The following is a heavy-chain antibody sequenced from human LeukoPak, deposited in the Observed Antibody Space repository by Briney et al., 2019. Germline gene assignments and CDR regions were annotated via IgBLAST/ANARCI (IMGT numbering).Heavy chain of an antibody. D-gene: IGHD2-2*01. V-gene: IGHV3-9*01. CDR1: GFTFDDYA. CDR2: ISWNSGSI. CDR3: AKSGLGYCSSTSCSTPFDC. J-gene: IGHJ4*02. Sequence: GRSLRLSCAASGFTFDDYAMHWVRQAPGKGLEWVSGISWNSGSIGYADSVKGRFTISRDNAKNSLYLQMNSLRAEDTALYYCAKSGLGYCSSTSCSTPFDCWGQGTLVTVSS.